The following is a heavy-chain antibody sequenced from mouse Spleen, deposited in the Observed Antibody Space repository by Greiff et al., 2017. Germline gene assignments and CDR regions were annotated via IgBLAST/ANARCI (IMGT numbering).Heavy chain of an antibody. CDR2: IDPANGNT. J-gene: IGHJ4*01. CDR3: ARSFFRSWGSDAMDY. Sequence: EVKLQQSGAELVRPGASVKLSCTASGFNIKNTDMHWVKQRPEQGLEWIGRIDPANGNTKYAPKFQGKATITADTSSNTAYLQLSSLTSEDTAIYYCARSFFRSWGSDAMDYWGQGTPVTVSS. D-gene: IGHD1-1*01. V-gene: IGHV14-3*01. CDR1: GFNIKNTD.